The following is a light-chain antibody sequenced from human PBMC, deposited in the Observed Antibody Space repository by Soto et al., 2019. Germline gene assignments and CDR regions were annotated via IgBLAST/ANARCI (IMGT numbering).Light chain of an antibody. CDR3: QQTYNSPET. Sequence: DIQMTQSPSSLSASVGDLVTITCGASQSIDSYLNWYQQKPGNPPKLLIYAASILQSGVPSRFSGRGSGTDFTLTISSLQPEDFATYYCQQTYNSPETFGQGTKVEI. CDR1: QSIDSY. J-gene: IGKJ1*01. V-gene: IGKV1-39*01. CDR2: AAS.